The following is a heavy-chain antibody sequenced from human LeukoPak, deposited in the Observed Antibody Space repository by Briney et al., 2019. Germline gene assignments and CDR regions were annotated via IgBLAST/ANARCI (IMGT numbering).Heavy chain of an antibody. CDR1: GFTFSSHE. J-gene: IGHJ4*02. CDR2: ISSSGSTI. V-gene: IGHV3-48*03. D-gene: IGHD6-13*01. CDR3: ARVTYITSWNGFDY. Sequence: PGGSLRFSCAASGFTFSSHEMNWVRQAPGKGLEWVSYISSSGSTIYYADSVKGRFTISRDNAKNSLYLQMNSLRAEDTAVYYCARVTYITSWNGFDYWGQGTLVTVSS.